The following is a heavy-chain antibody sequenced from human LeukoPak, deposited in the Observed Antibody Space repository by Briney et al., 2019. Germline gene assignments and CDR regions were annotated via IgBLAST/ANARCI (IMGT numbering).Heavy chain of an antibody. J-gene: IGHJ4*02. D-gene: IGHD1-26*01. CDR1: GGSFSGYY. V-gene: IGHV4-34*01. CDR3: ARTSGSYLD. Sequence: SETLSLTRAVYGGSFSGYYWSWIRQPPGKGLEWIGEINHSGSTNYNPSLKNRVTISVDTSKNQFSLKLSSVTAADTAVYYCARTSGSYLDWGQETLVTVSS. CDR2: INHSGST.